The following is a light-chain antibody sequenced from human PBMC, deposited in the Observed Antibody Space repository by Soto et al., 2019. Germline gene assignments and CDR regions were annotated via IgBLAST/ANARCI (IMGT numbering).Light chain of an antibody. CDR2: HAS. CDR1: QSISNW. CDR3: QHYNIYSEA. V-gene: IGKV1-5*01. Sequence: DIQMSQSPSTLPASVGDRVTITCRASQSISNWLSWYQQKPGTAPKVLIYHASNLQSGVPSRFSGSGSGTNFTLTISSLQPDDFATYYCQHYNIYSEAFGQVTKVDIK. J-gene: IGKJ1*01.